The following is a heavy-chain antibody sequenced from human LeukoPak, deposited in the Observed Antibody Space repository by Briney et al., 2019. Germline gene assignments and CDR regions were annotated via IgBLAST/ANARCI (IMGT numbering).Heavy chain of an antibody. CDR1: GGSISSGGYY. CDR2: IYYSGST. D-gene: IGHD3-22*01. CDR3: ARDRYDSSGCDAFDI. V-gene: IGHV4-31*03. Sequence: PSETLSLTCTVSGGSISSGGYYWSWIRQHPGKGLEWIGYIYYSGSTYYNPSLKSRVTISVDTSKNQFSLKLSSVTAADTAVYYCARDRYDSSGCDAFDIWGQGTMVTVSS. J-gene: IGHJ3*02.